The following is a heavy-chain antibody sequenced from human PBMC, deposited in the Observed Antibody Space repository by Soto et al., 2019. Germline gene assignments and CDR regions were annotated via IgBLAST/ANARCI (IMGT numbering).Heavy chain of an antibody. CDR3: AKDRFRYGTIFGVVWFDY. CDR2: ISSSSSYI. Sequence: GGSLRLSCAXXXXXXXXXXXXWVRQAPGKGLEWVSSISSSSSYIYYADSVKGRFTISRDNAKNSLYLQMNSLRAEDTAVYYCAKDRFRYGTIFGVVWFDYWGQGTLVTVSS. V-gene: IGHV3-21*04. J-gene: IGHJ4*02. D-gene: IGHD3-3*01. CDR1: XXXXXXXX.